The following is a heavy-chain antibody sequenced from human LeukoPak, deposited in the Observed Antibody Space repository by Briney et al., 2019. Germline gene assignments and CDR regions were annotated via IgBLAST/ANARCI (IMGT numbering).Heavy chain of an antibody. Sequence: SETLSLTCTVSGGSISSSSYYWGWIRQPPGKELEWIGSIYYSGSTYYNPSLKSRVTISVDTSKNQFSLKLSSVTAADTAVYYCARDPGAAADYYYYYYMDVWGKGTTVTVSS. CDR3: ARDPGAAADYYYYYYMDV. J-gene: IGHJ6*03. CDR1: GGSISSSSYY. V-gene: IGHV4-39*02. CDR2: IYYSGST. D-gene: IGHD6-13*01.